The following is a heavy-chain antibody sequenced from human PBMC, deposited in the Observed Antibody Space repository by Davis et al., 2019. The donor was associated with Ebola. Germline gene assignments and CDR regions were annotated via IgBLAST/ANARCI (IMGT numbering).Heavy chain of an antibody. CDR1: GFTFTTYS. CDR2: ISSDSDYI. J-gene: IGHJ6*02. D-gene: IGHD3-16*01. Sequence: GESLKISCAASGFTFTTYSMSWVRQAPGKALEWVSSISSDSDYIYYADSAKGRFTISRDNAKNSLFLQMNSLRAEDTAVYYCSSARPLDFFFGDYYGMDVWGQGTTVTVSS. V-gene: IGHV3-21*04. CDR3: SSARPLDFFFGDYYGMDV.